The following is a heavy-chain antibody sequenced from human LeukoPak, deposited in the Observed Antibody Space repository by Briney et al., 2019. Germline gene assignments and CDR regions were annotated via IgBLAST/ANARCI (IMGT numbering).Heavy chain of an antibody. J-gene: IGHJ4*02. Sequence: GGSLRLSCAASGFTFSSYGMHWVRQAPGKGVEWVAFIRYDGSNKYYADSVKGRFTISTDNSKTPLYLQMNSLRAEDTAVYYCAALDPPFVVVPAATGTYYFDYWGQGTLVTVSS. V-gene: IGHV3-30*02. CDR3: AALDPPFVVVPAATGTYYFDY. D-gene: IGHD2-2*01. CDR2: IRYDGSNK. CDR1: GFTFSSYG.